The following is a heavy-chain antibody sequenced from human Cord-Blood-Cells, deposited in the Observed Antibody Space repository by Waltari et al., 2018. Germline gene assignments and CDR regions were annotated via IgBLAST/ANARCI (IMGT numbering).Heavy chain of an antibody. CDR2: IYYSGST. CDR1: GGSISSSSYY. CDR3: ARQRARDAFDI. D-gene: IGHD6-6*01. V-gene: IGHV4-39*01. Sequence: QLQLQESGPGLVKPSETLSLTCTVSGGSISSSSYYWGWIRQPPGKGLVWIGSIYYSGSTYYNPSLKSRVTISVDTSKNQFSLKLSSVTAADTAVYYCARQRARDAFDIWGQGTMVTVSS. J-gene: IGHJ3*02.